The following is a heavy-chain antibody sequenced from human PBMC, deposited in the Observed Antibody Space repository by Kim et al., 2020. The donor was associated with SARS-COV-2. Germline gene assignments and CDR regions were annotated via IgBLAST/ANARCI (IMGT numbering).Heavy chain of an antibody. D-gene: IGHD6-13*01. Sequence: RFTISRDNSKNTLYLQMNSLRAEDTAVYYCARDRNTGYSSSWYRLDYFDYWGQGTLVTVSS. CDR3: ARDRNTGYSSSWYRLDYFDY. J-gene: IGHJ4*02. V-gene: IGHV3-30*01.